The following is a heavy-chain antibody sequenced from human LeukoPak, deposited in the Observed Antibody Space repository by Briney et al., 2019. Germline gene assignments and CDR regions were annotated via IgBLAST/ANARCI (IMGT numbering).Heavy chain of an antibody. V-gene: IGHV1-69*04. CDR3: ARETTDAGPFDY. Sequence: ASVKVSCKASGGTFSSYAISWVRQAPGQGLEWMGRIIPILGIANYAQKFQGRVTITADKSTSTAYMELSSLRSEDTAVYYCARETTDAGPFDYWGQGTLATVSS. D-gene: IGHD4-11*01. CDR1: GGTFSSYA. J-gene: IGHJ4*02. CDR2: IIPILGIA.